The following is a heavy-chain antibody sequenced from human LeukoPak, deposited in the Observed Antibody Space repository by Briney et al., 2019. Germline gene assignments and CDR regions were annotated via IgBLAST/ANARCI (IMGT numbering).Heavy chain of an antibody. CDR1: VFTFSTYW. V-gene: IGHV3-7*01. J-gene: IGHJ4*02. Sequence: PGGSLRLSCAASVFTFSTYWMSSVRQAPGKGLEWVANIKQDGSEKYYVDSVKGRFTISRDNAKNSLYLQMDSLTAEDTAVYYCARGGGNFEYWGQGTLVTVSS. CDR2: IKQDGSEK. D-gene: IGHD3-16*01. CDR3: ARGGGNFEY.